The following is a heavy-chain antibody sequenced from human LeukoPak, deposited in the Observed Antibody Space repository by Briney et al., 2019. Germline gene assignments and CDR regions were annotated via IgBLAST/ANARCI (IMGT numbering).Heavy chain of an antibody. CDR2: IIPIFGTA. CDR1: GYTFTSYA. D-gene: IGHD6-19*01. Sequence: SVKVSCKASGYTFTSYAISWVRQAPGQGLEWMGRIIPIFGTANYAQKFQGRVTITTDESTSTAYMELSSLRSEDTAVYYCASDSSGWNQNWYFDYWGQGTLVTVSS. CDR3: ASDSSGWNQNWYFDY. V-gene: IGHV1-69*05. J-gene: IGHJ4*02.